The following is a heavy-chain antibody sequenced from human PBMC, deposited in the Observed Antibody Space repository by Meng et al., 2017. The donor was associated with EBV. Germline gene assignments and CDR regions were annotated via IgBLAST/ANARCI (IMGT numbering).Heavy chain of an antibody. CDR3: ARDPSSSSPYFDY. J-gene: IGHJ4*02. CDR2: IIPIFGTA. D-gene: IGHD6-6*01. V-gene: IGHV1-69*01. CDR1: GCTFSSYA. Sequence: QVPLVQSGEEVQKPGSSVKVSCKASGCTFSSYAISWVRQAPGQGLEWMGGIIPIFGTANSAQKFQGRVTITADESTSTAYMELSSLRSEDTAVYYCARDPSSSSPYFDYWGQGTLVTVSS.